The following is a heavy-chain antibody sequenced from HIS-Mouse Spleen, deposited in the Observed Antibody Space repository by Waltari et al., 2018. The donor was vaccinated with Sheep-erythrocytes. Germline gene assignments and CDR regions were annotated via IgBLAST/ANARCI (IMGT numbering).Heavy chain of an antibody. CDR3: ARDSTSDAFDI. D-gene: IGHD6-6*01. CDR1: GFTFSSYS. Sequence: EVQLVESGGGLVKPGGSLRLSCAASGFTFSSYSMNWVRQATGKGMGWVSSISSSSGYIYYANSGKGRFTIARDNAKNSLYLQMNSLRAEDTAVYYCARDSTSDAFDIWGQGTMVTVSS. CDR2: ISSSSGYI. J-gene: IGHJ3*02. V-gene: IGHV3-21*01.